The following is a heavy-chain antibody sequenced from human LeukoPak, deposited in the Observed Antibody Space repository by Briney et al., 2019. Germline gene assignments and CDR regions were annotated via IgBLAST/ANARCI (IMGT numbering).Heavy chain of an antibody. J-gene: IGHJ2*01. CDR2: TYYKSKWNR. D-gene: IGHD3-22*01. CDR1: GDSVSSKSVA. CDR3: ARDGSGGYYCYFDL. Sequence: SQTLSLTCAISGDSVSSKSVAWHWIRQSPSRGLEWLGRTYYKSKWNRDYAVSVNSRMTINVDTSKDHSSLQLKSVTPEDTAVYYCARDGSGGYYCYFDLWGRGTLVTVSS. V-gene: IGHV6-1*01.